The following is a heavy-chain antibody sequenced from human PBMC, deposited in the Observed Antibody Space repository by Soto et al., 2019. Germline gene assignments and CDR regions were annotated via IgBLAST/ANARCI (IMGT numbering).Heavy chain of an antibody. D-gene: IGHD3-10*01. CDR1: GFTFSSYA. V-gene: IGHV3-15*01. Sequence: GGSLRLSCAASGFTFSSYAMSWVRQAPGKGLEWVGRIKSKTDGGTTDYAAPVKGRFTISRDDSKNTLYLQMNSLKTEDTAVYYCTTGPGSMRRLGELLYFDYWGQGTLVTVSS. J-gene: IGHJ4*02. CDR3: TTGPGSMRRLGELLYFDY. CDR2: IKSKTDGGTT.